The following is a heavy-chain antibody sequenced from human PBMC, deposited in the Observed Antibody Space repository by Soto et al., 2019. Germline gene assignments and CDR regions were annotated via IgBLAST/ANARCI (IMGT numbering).Heavy chain of an antibody. CDR1: GFTVSSNY. V-gene: IGHV3-53*01. D-gene: IGHD3-10*01. CDR3: ARYYYGSGSAGDAFDI. CDR2: IYSGGST. Sequence: HPGGSLRLSCSASGFTVSSNYISWVRQAPGKGLEWVSVIYSGGSTYYADSVKGRFTISRDNSKNTLYLQMNSLRAEDTAVYYCARYYYGSGSAGDAFDIWGQGTIVTVSS. J-gene: IGHJ3*02.